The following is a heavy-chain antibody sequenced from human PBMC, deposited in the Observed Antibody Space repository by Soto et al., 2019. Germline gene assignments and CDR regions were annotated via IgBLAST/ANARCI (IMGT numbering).Heavy chain of an antibody. CDR2: IIPIFGTA. CDR1: GDTFSSYA. Sequence: ASVKVSCKASGDTFSSYAISWVRQAPGQGLEWMGGIIPIFGTANYAQKFQGRVTITADESTSTAYMELSSLRSEDTAVYYCASPVLLYDAFDIWGQGTMVTVSS. J-gene: IGHJ3*02. CDR3: ASPVLLYDAFDI. D-gene: IGHD3-10*01. V-gene: IGHV1-69*13.